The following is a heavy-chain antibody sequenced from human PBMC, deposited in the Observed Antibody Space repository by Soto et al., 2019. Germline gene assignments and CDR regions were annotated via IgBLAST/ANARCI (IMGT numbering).Heavy chain of an antibody. CDR3: ASGAAFYYDTSRY. J-gene: IGHJ4*02. CDR2: MSTNGDNQ. D-gene: IGHD3-22*01. CDR1: GFSFSIHA. Sequence: QVELVESGGGVVQSGGSLRLSCAAPGFSFSIHALHWIRQAPGEGMEWVAVMSTNGDNQYYAGSVKGRFTISRDTSKSTLSLQMTSLRPEDTAVYYCASGAAFYYDTSRYWGQGTLVTVSS. V-gene: IGHV3-30-3*01.